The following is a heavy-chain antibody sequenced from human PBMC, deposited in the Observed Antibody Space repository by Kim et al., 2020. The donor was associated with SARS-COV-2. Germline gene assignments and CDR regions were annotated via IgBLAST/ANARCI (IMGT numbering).Heavy chain of an antibody. CDR3: VASLGDY. J-gene: IGHJ4*02. CDR2: DGQIT. D-gene: IGHD5-12*01. Sequence: DGQITTYAGSVKGRFTISRDNAKNTLYLQMNSLGAEDTAVYYCVASLGDYWGQGTLVAVSS. V-gene: IGHV3-74*01.